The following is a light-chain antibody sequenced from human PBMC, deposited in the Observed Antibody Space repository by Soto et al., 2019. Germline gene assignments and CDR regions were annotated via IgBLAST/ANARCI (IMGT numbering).Light chain of an antibody. Sequence: DIQMTPSPSFVSASVGDRVTITCRASQDISSWLVWYQQKPGKAPKLLIHATSGLQSGVPSRFSGSGSGTDFTLTISNLQSEDFATYYCQQANSFPLTFGGGTKVDIK. CDR3: QQANSFPLT. J-gene: IGKJ4*01. CDR2: ATS. V-gene: IGKV1-12*01. CDR1: QDISSW.